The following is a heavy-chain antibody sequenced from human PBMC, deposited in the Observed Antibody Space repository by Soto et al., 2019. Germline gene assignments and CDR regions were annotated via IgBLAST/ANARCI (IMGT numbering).Heavy chain of an antibody. Sequence: QVQLQQWGAGLLKPSETLSLTCAVYGGSFSGYYWSWIRQPPGKGLEWIGEINHSGSTNYNPSLKSRVTISVDTAKNQFSLKLSSVTAADTAVYYCARGVATALDYWGHGTLVTVSS. D-gene: IGHD5-12*01. CDR2: INHSGST. CDR3: ARGVATALDY. J-gene: IGHJ4*01. CDR1: GGSFSGYY. V-gene: IGHV4-34*01.